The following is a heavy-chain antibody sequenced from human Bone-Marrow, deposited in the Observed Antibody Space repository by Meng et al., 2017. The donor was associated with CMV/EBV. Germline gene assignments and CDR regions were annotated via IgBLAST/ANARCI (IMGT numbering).Heavy chain of an antibody. CDR2: IIPIFGTA. CDR1: GGTFSTYA. J-gene: IGHJ6*02. CDR3: ARVRVVIIKTYGMDV. V-gene: IGHV1-69*05. D-gene: IGHD3-3*01. Sequence: SVKVSCKASGGTFSTYAISWVRQAPGQGLEWMGGIIPIFGTANYAQKFQGRVTMTRDTSISTAYMELSRLRSDDTAVYYCARVRVVIIKTYGMDVWGQGTTVTVSS.